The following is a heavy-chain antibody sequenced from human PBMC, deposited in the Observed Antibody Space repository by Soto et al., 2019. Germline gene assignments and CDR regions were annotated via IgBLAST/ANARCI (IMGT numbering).Heavy chain of an antibody. Sequence: GGSLRLSCAASGFTVSSNYMSWVRQAPGKGLEWVSVIYSGGSTYYADSVKGRFTISRDNSKNTLYLQMNSLRAEDTAVYYCARDGIAARGLVDYWGQGTLVTVSS. CDR2: IYSGGST. D-gene: IGHD6-6*01. CDR3: ARDGIAARGLVDY. CDR1: GFTVSSNY. J-gene: IGHJ4*02. V-gene: IGHV3-66*01.